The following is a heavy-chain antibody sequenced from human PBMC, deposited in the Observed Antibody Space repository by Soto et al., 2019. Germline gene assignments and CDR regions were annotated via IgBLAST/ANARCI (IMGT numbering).Heavy chain of an antibody. CDR1: GGSISSYY. Sequence: SETLSLTCTVFGGSISSYYWSWIRQPPGKGLEWIGYIYYSGSTNYNPSLKSRVTISVDTSKNQFSLKLSSVTAADPAVYYCGRETLHFLAFGGQGSLDPVS. CDR2: IYYSGST. J-gene: IGHJ4*02. D-gene: IGHD3-3*02. V-gene: IGHV4-59*01. CDR3: GRETLHFLAF.